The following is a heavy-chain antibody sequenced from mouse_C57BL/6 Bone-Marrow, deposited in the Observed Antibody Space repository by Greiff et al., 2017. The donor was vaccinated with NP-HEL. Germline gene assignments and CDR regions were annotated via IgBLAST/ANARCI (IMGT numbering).Heavy chain of an antibody. Sequence: QVQLQQSGAELVKPGASVKMSCKASGYTFTTYPIEWIKQSHGKCLEWIGTFHPYNDDTKYNDKFKGKATLTVEKSSSTVYLDLSRLTSDDSAVYYCARRSNFDYAMDYWGQGTSVTVSS. J-gene: IGHJ4*01. CDR2: FHPYNDDT. D-gene: IGHD1-1*01. V-gene: IGHV1-47*01. CDR3: ARRSNFDYAMDY. CDR1: GYTFTTYP.